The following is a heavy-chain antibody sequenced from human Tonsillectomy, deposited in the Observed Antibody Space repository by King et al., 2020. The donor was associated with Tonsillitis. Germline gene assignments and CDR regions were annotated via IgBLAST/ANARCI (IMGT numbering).Heavy chain of an antibody. Sequence: VQLVESGGGVVQPGGSLRLSCAASGFTFSRYAFHWVRQAPGKGLEWEAVMSYDGNNNSYADSVKGRFTISRDNSKNTLYVQMNSLRPEDTAVYFCARDGCSGGSCYWRDYSYYGMDVWGQGTTVIVSS. CDR1: GFTFSRYA. CDR2: MSYDGNNN. J-gene: IGHJ6*02. D-gene: IGHD2-15*01. CDR3: ARDGCSGGSCYWRDYSYYGMDV. V-gene: IGHV3-30-3*01.